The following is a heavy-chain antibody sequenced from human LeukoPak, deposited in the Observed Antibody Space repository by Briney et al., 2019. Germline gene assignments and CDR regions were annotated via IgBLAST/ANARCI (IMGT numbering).Heavy chain of an antibody. V-gene: IGHV4-4*02. CDR2: VHLDGRT. D-gene: IGHD3-3*01. J-gene: IGHJ4*02. CDR1: GGSVINTNW. CDR3: AREGGFYRPLDY. Sequence: SGTLSLTCGVSGGSVINTNWWTWVRQPPGKGLDWIGEVHLDGRTNYNPSLESRLTMSVDVSENQVSLKLTSVTAADTAVYYCAREGGFYRPLDYSGQGTLVTVSS.